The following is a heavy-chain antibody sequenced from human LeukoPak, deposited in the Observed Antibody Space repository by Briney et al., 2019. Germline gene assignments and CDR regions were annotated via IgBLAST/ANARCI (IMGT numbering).Heavy chain of an antibody. V-gene: IGHV4-34*09. J-gene: IGHJ1*01. Sequence: SETLSLTCAVYGGSFSGYYWSWIRQPPGKGLEWIGYIYYSGSTYYNPSLKSRVTISVDTSKNQFSLKLSSVTAADTAVYYCARSTYYYDSSGYRTEYFQHWGQGTLVTVSS. CDR3: ARSTYYYDSSGYRTEYFQH. D-gene: IGHD3-22*01. CDR1: GGSFSGYY. CDR2: IYYSGST.